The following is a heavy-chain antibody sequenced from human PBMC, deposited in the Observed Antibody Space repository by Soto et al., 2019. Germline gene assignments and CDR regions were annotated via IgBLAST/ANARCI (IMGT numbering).Heavy chain of an antibody. J-gene: IGHJ6*02. Sequence: QVQLVQSGAEVKKPGSSVKVSCKASGGTFSSYAISWVRQAPGQGLEWMGGIIPISGTANYAQKFQGRVKITADESTSTAYMELSSLRSEDTAVYYCARSQGSSTCLEIYYYYYYGMDVWGQGTTVTVSS. D-gene: IGHD2-2*01. CDR1: GGTFSSYA. CDR3: ARSQGSSTCLEIYYYYYYGMDV. CDR2: IIPISGTA. V-gene: IGHV1-69*01.